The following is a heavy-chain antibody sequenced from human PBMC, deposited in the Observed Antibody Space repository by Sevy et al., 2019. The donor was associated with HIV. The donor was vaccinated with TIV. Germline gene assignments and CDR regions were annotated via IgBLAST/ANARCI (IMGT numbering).Heavy chain of an antibody. V-gene: IGHV4-59*01. Sequence: SETLSLTCTVSGGSISSYYWSWIRQPPGKGLEWIGYIYYSGSTNYNPSLKSRVTISVDTSKNQFSLKLSSVTAADTAVYYCARDQGRDCSGGSGYSRGWFDPWGQGTLVTVSS. CDR2: IYYSGST. CDR3: ARDQGRDCSGGSGYSRGWFDP. D-gene: IGHD2-15*01. J-gene: IGHJ5*02. CDR1: GGSISSYY.